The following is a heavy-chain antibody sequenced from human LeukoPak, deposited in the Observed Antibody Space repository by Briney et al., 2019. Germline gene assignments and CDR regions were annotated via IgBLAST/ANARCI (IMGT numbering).Heavy chain of an antibody. V-gene: IGHV3-23*01. CDR2: VSVSGSST. CDR3: ARGKRTIGYRPY. Sequence: GGSLRLSCAASGFTLSTYWMHWVRQAPGKGLEWVSGVSVSGSSTHYADSMKGRFTISRDNSKNTVYLQMNSLRVEDTAVYYCARGKRTIGYRPYWGQGTLVTVSS. CDR1: GFTLSTYW. D-gene: IGHD3-9*01. J-gene: IGHJ4*02.